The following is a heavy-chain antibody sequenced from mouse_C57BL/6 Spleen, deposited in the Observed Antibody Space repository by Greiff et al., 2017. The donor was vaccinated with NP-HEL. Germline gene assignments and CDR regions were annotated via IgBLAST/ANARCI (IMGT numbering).Heavy chain of an antibody. CDR1: GYSFTGYY. J-gene: IGHJ1*03. D-gene: IGHD1-1*01. V-gene: IGHV1-42*01. CDR2: INPSTGGT. CDR3: ARAYGSSSRYFDV. Sequence: VQLQQSGPELVKPGASVKISCKASGYSFTGYYMNWVKQSPEKSLEWIGEINPSTGGTTYNQKFKAKATLTVDKSSSTAYMQLKSLTSEDSAVYYCARAYGSSSRYFDVWGTGTTVTVSS.